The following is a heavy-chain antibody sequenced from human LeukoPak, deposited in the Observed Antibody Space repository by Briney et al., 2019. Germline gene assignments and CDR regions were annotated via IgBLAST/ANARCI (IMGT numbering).Heavy chain of an antibody. CDR3: ARERHGEDTFDF. CDR1: GFTFSSYE. J-gene: IGHJ3*01. V-gene: IGHV3-48*03. Sequence: PGGSLRLSCAASGFTFSSYEMNWVRQAPGKGLGWVSFISSSGNTIYYADSVKGRFIISRDNAKNSLYLQMNSLRTEDTAVYYCARERHGEDTFDFWGQGKVVTVSS. CDR2: ISSSGNTI. D-gene: IGHD7-27*01.